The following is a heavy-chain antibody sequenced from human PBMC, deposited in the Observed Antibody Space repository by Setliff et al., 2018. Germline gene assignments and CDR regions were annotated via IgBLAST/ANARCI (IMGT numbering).Heavy chain of an antibody. Sequence: VASVKVSCKVSGDTFNTYTLSWVRQTPGQGLEWMGGIIPLLETVKYAQKFQGRLTITADKSTSTGYMELSSLTSEDTAMYYCARGKMDVVAAGGKYCAMDVWGQGTAVTVSS. CDR2: IIPLLETV. D-gene: IGHD6-13*01. CDR1: GDTFNTYT. J-gene: IGHJ6*02. CDR3: ARGKMDVVAAGGKYCAMDV. V-gene: IGHV1-69*06.